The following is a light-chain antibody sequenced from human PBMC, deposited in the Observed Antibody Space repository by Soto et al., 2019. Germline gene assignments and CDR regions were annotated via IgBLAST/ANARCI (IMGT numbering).Light chain of an antibody. CDR1: QSISSW. CDR3: HQYNSDYT. V-gene: IGKV1-5*03. Sequence: DIQMTQSPSTLSASVGDRVTITCRASQSISSWLAWYQQKPGKAPKLLIYEASGLESGVPSRFSGSGSGTEFTLTISSLQPDDFATYYCHQYNSDYTFGQGTKLEIK. CDR2: EAS. J-gene: IGKJ2*01.